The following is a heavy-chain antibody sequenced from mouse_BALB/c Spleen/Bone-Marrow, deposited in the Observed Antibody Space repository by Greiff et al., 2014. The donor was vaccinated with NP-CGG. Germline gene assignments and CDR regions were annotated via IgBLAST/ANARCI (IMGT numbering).Heavy chain of an antibody. CDR2: INPYNDGT. J-gene: IGHJ4*01. Sequence: VQLKQSGPELGKPGASVKMSCKASGYTFSSYVIHWVKQKPGQGLEWIGYINPYNDGTKYNEKFKGKATLTSDKSSSTAYIDLSSLTSEDSAGYYCAREADGYYVGAMDYWGQGTSVTVSS. CDR1: GYTFSSYV. V-gene: IGHV1-14*01. D-gene: IGHD2-3*01. CDR3: AREADGYYVGAMDY.